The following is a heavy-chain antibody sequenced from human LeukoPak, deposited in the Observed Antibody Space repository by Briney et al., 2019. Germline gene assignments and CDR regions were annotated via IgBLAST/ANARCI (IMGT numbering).Heavy chain of an antibody. CDR2: ISGSGGST. CDR3: AKEGYVATMGFCFYY. D-gene: IGHD5-12*01. J-gene: IGHJ4*02. CDR1: GFTFSTYG. V-gene: IGHV3-23*01. Sequence: GGSLRLSCAASGFTFSTYGMSWVRQAPGKGLEWVSAISGSGGSTYYADSVKGRFTISRDNSKNTLYLQMNSLRAEDTAIYYCAKEGYVATMGFCFYYWGQGTLVTVSS.